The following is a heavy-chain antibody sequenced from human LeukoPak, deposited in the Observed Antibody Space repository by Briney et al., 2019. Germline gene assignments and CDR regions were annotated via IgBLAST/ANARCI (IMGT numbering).Heavy chain of an antibody. CDR1: GFTFSNSW. V-gene: IGHV3-7*01. CDR2: IKEDGSDK. Sequence: GGSLRLSCLASGFTFSNSWMTWVRQAPGKGLEWVANIKEDGSDKQYGDSVKGRFTISRDNAEKSVFLQMDGLRAEDTAVYYCARVVGDDYYFDYWGQGTLVTVSS. CDR3: ARVVGDDYYFDY. J-gene: IGHJ4*02. D-gene: IGHD3-10*01.